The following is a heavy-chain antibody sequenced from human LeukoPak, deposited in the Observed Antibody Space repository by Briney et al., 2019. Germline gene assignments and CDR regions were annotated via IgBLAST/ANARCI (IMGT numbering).Heavy chain of an antibody. J-gene: IGHJ6*04. Sequence: PGGSLRLSCAASGFTFSSYGMNWVRQAPGKGLEWVSYISSSGSTIYYADSVKCRFTISRDNAKNSLYLQMNSLRAEDTAVYYCAELGITMIGGVWGKGTTVTISS. V-gene: IGHV3-48*04. CDR1: GFTFSSYG. D-gene: IGHD3-10*02. CDR3: AELGITMIGGV. CDR2: ISSSGSTI.